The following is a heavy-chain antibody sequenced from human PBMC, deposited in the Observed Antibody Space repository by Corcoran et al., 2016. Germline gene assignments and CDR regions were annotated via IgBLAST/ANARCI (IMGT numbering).Heavy chain of an antibody. CDR2: INQDGSEK. CDR1: GFTFSSHW. V-gene: IGHV3-7*01. Sequence: EVQLVESGGGVVQPGGSLRLSCAASGFTFSSHWMRWVRQAPGKGLEWVANINQDGSEKYYVDSVKGRFTISRDNSKNSLYLQMNSLRGEDTGAYYCAREGTGGGSYYGMDVWGQGTLVTVSS. CDR3: AREGTGGGSYYGMDV. J-gene: IGHJ6*02. D-gene: IGHD1-26*01.